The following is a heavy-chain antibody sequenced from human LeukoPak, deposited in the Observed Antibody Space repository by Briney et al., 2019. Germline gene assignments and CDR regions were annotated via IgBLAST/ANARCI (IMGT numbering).Heavy chain of an antibody. V-gene: IGHV1-18*01. CDR2: ISAYNGNT. CDR1: GYTFTSYG. CDR3: ARDQTPNRGTYYDFWCGPANWFDP. D-gene: IGHD3-3*01. J-gene: IGHJ5*02. Sequence: ASVTVSCKASGYTFTSYGISWVRQAPGQGLEWMGWISAYNGNTNYAQKLQGRVTMTTDTSTSTAYMELRSLRSDDTAVYYCARDQTPNRGTYYDFWCGPANWFDPWGQGTLVTVSS.